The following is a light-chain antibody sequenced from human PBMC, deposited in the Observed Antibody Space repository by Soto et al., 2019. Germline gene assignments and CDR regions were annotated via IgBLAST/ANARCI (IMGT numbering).Light chain of an antibody. J-gene: IGLJ1*01. CDR3: SSYRSTRV. V-gene: IGLV2-14*01. Sequence: QALLTEPASVSGSPGQSVTISCTGTSSDVGGYNYVSWYQQHPGKAPKLMIYEVSNRPSGVSNRLSGSKSGNTASLTISGLQAEDEADYYCSSYRSTRVFGTGTKVTVL. CDR2: EVS. CDR1: SSDVGGYNY.